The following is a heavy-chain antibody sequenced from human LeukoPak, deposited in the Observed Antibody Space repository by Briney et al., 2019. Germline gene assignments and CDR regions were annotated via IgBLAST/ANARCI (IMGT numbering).Heavy chain of an antibody. V-gene: IGHV4-59*01. Sequence: SETLSLTCTVSGGSISSYYWSWIRQPPGKGLEWIGYIYYSGSTNYNPSLESRVTISVDTSKNQFSLKLSSVTAADTAVYYCAREASGYDAFDIWGQGTMVTVSS. CDR3: AREASGYDAFDI. CDR1: GGSISSYY. J-gene: IGHJ3*02. D-gene: IGHD2-15*01. CDR2: IYYSGST.